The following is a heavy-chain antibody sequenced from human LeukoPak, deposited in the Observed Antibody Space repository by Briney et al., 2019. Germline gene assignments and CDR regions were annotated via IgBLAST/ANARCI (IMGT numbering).Heavy chain of an antibody. V-gene: IGHV4-61*02. CDR1: GGSVTSTNFY. D-gene: IGHD4-23*01. Sequence: SETLSLTCTVSGGSVTSTNFYWSWIRQPAGKGLEWIGRIYTSGSTNYNPSLKSRATISMDRSENQFSLKLSSVTVADTAVYYCARDALRWPSFWFDPWGQGTLVTVSS. CDR2: IYTSGST. J-gene: IGHJ5*02. CDR3: ARDALRWPSFWFDP.